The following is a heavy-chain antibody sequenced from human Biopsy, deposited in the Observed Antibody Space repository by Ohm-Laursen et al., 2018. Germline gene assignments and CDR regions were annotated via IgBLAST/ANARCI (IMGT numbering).Heavy chain of an antibody. V-gene: IGHV3-48*01. D-gene: IGHD4-23*01. CDR1: GFAFSTYG. J-gene: IGHJ6*02. Sequence: SLRLSCAASGFAFSTYGMTWVRQAPGKGLECVSYIDISSSTIYYADSVKGRFTISRDNAENSLYLQMNSLRAEDTAVYYCARDTRWSPYSVDVWGQGTTVTVSS. CDR2: IDISSSTI. CDR3: ARDTRWSPYSVDV.